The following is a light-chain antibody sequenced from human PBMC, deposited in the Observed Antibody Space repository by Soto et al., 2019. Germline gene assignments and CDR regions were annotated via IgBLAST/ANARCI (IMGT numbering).Light chain of an antibody. Sequence: EIVMAQSPATLSVSPGEGATLSCRASQSVRGNLAWYQQKPGQALRLLIYGASTRASGIPTRFSGAGSGAEFTLTISSLQSEDSAVYFCQQYIDWPRTFGGGTRVEIK. J-gene: IGKJ4*01. V-gene: IGKV3D-15*01. CDR1: QSVRGN. CDR3: QQYIDWPRT. CDR2: GAS.